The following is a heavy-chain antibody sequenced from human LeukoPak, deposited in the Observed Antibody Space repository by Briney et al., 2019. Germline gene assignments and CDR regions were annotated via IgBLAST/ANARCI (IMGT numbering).Heavy chain of an antibody. V-gene: IGHV3-48*03. J-gene: IGHJ4*02. CDR2: ISSSGSTI. CDR3: ASRGYSYGLFDY. Sequence: GGSLRLSCAASGFTFSSYEMNWVRQAPGKGLEWVSYISSSGSTIYCADSVKGRFTISRDNAKNSLYLQMNSLRAEDAAVYYCASRGYSYGLFDYWGQGTLVTVSS. CDR1: GFTFSSYE. D-gene: IGHD5-18*01.